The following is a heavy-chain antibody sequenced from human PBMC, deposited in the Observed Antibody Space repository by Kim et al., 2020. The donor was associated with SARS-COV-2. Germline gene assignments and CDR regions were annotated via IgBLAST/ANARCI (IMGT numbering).Heavy chain of an antibody. J-gene: IGHJ6*02. V-gene: IGHV1-69*01. Sequence: KFQGRVTITADESTSTAYMELSSLRSEDTAVYYCARDVDFWSGYYNGMDVWGQGTTVTVSS. CDR3: ARDVDFWSGYYNGMDV. D-gene: IGHD3-3*01.